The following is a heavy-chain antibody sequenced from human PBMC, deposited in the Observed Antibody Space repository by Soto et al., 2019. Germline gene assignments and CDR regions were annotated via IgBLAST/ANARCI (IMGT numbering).Heavy chain of an antibody. CDR1: GFSFNIFA. CDR2: ISGGGGST. CDR3: AKDPTSYDSSAQFDS. Sequence: GGSLRLSCAASGFSFNIFAMNWVRQAPGKGLEWVSGISGGGGSTYYADSVKGRFTISRDNSNNTLYLQMNSLRAEDTAVHYCAKDPTSYDSSAQFDSWAQGTLVTVSS. J-gene: IGHJ4*02. V-gene: IGHV3-23*01. D-gene: IGHD3-22*01.